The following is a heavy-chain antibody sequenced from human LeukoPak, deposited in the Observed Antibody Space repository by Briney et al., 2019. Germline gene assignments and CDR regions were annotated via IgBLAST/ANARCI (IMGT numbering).Heavy chain of an antibody. V-gene: IGHV3-74*01. CDR2: INKDATIT. D-gene: IGHD2/OR15-2a*01. Sequence: GGSLRLSCAASAFSMNDFWMHWVRQGPGKGLEWVSRINKDATITTYADSVKGRFTVSRDNVKNMVYLDMNGLRGDDTAVYYCARSGIGRGFDIWGRGATITVSS. J-gene: IGHJ3*02. CDR1: AFSMNDFW. CDR3: ARSGIGRGFDI.